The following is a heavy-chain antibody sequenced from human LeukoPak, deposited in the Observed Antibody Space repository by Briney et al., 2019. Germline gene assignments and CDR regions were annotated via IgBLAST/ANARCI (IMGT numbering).Heavy chain of an antibody. CDR2: INHSGST. CDR3: AREPHFVDSSSWYRRSTYYYYMDV. V-gene: IGHV4-34*01. Sequence: PSETLSLTCAVYGGSFSGYYWSWIRQPPGKGLEWIGEINHSGSTNYNPSLKSRVTISVDTSKNQFSLKLSSVTAADTAVYYCAREPHFVDSSSWYRRSTYYYYMDVWGKGTTVTVSS. J-gene: IGHJ6*03. D-gene: IGHD6-13*01. CDR1: GGSFSGYY.